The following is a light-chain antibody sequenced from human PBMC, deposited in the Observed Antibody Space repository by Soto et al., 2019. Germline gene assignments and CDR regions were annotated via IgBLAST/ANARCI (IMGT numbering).Light chain of an antibody. J-gene: IGKJ1*01. Sequence: EIVLTQSPGTLSLSPGKKATLSCRASPSVGDTFLSWYQQKPGLAPRLLIYGVSNRATGIPDRFSGSGSGTVFILTISRLDPEDFALYYCGQFVSSPPRTFGQGTKVEIK. CDR2: GVS. CDR3: GQFVSSPPRT. V-gene: IGKV3-20*01. CDR1: PSVGDTF.